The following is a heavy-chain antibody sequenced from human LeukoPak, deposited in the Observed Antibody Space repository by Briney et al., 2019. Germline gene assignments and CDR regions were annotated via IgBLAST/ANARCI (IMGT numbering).Heavy chain of an antibody. CDR2: IIPILGIA. V-gene: IGHV1-69*04. CDR3: AVVGATTFFDY. D-gene: IGHD1-26*01. Sequence: SVKVSCKASGGTFSSYAIRWVRQAPGQGLEWMGRIIPILGIANYAQKFQGRVTITADKSTSTAYMELSSLRSEDTAVYYCAVVGATTFFDYWGQGTLVTVSS. CDR1: GGTFSSYA. J-gene: IGHJ4*02.